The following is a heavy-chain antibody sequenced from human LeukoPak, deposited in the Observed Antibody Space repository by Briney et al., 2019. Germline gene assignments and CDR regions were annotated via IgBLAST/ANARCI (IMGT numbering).Heavy chain of an antibody. CDR2: INPNTGGT. CDR1: GGTFSSYA. J-gene: IGHJ1*01. CDR3: ARDLPGQYSSSGARPFRH. D-gene: IGHD3-10*01. Sequence: ASVKVSCKASGGTFSSYAISWVRQAPGQGLEWMGFINPNTGGTNYAQKFQGRVTMTRDTSISTAYMELSRLKSDDTAVYYCARDLPGQYSSSGARPFRHWGQGALVTVSS. V-gene: IGHV1-2*02.